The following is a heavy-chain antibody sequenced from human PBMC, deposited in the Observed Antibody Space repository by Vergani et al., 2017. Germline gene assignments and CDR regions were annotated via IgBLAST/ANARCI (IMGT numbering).Heavy chain of an antibody. V-gene: IGHV3-30*01. D-gene: IGHD6-13*01. Sequence: VQLLESGGGVVQPGRSLRLSCAASGFTFSSYAMHWVRQAPGKGLEWVAVISYDGSNKYYADSVKGRFTISRDNSKNTLYLQMNSLRAEDTAVYYCARDPHGAAGLAFDIWGQGTMVTVSS. CDR1: GFTFSSYA. CDR3: ARDPHGAAGLAFDI. CDR2: ISYDGSNK. J-gene: IGHJ3*02.